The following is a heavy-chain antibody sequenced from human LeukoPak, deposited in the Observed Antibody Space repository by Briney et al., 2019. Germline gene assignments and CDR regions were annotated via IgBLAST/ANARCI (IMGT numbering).Heavy chain of an antibody. CDR2: MNPNSGNT. V-gene: IGHV1-8*01. CDR1: GYTLTSYD. CDR3: ARSAKRTPGYCSSTSCYHFDY. D-gene: IGHD2-2*01. J-gene: IGHJ4*02. Sequence: GASVKVSCEASGYTLTSYDINWVRQATGQGLEWMGWMNPNSGNTGYAQKFQGRVTITRNTSISTAYMELSSLRSEDTAVYYCARSAKRTPGYCSSTSCYHFDYWGQGTLVTVSS.